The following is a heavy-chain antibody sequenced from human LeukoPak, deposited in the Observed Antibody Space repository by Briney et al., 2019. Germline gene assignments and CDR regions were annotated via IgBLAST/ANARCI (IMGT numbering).Heavy chain of an antibody. Sequence: SETLPLTCTVSGGSISTYHWSWIRQPPGKGLEWIGYIYYSGSTNYNPSLKSRVTISVDTSKNQFSLKLSSVTAADTAVYYCARIPGGYSSNWYYFDYWGQGTLVTVSS. CDR3: ARIPGGYSSNWYYFDY. CDR2: IYYSGST. CDR1: GGSISTYH. D-gene: IGHD6-13*01. V-gene: IGHV4-59*01. J-gene: IGHJ4*02.